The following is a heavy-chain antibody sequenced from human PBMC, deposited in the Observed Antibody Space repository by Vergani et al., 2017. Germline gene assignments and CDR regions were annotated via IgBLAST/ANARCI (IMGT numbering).Heavy chain of an antibody. CDR1: GASIRSSHYY. J-gene: IGHJ5*01. CDR2: IYYSGST. CDR3: ARHSXVEWLVKLGLIDS. Sequence: QLQLQESGPGLVKPSATLPLTCSVSGASIRSSHYYWGWIRQPPGKGLEWIACIYYSGSTYYNPSLKSRVTISVDTSKKQFSLKLSSVTAADTAVYFFARHSXVEWLVKLGLIDSWCQGSLVTVSS. V-gene: IGHV4-39*01. D-gene: IGHD6-19*01.